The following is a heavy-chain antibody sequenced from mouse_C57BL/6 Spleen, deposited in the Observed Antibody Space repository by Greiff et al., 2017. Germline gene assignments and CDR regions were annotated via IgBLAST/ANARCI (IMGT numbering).Heavy chain of an antibody. V-gene: IGHV1-50*01. J-gene: IGHJ4*01. CDR3: ARGDNWYAMDY. CDR2: IDPSDSYT. CDR1: GYTFTSYW. D-gene: IGHD4-1*02. Sequence: VQLQQPGAELVKPGASVKLSCKASGYTFTSYWMQWVKQRPGQGLEWIGEIDPSDSYTNYNQKFKGKATLTVDTSSSTAYMQLSSLTSEDSAVYYCARGDNWYAMDYWGQGTSVTVSS.